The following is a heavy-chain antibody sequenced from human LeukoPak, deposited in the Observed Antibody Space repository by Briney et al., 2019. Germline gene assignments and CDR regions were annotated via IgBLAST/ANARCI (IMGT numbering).Heavy chain of an antibody. CDR3: ASPDYGGNSDYFDY. J-gene: IGHJ4*02. D-gene: IGHD4-23*01. CDR2: INTDGSST. CDR1: GFTFSSYW. V-gene: IGHV3-74*01. Sequence: QSGASLRLSCAASGFTFSSYWMHWVRQAPGKGLVWVSRINTDGSSTSYADSVKGRFTISRDNAKNTLYLQMNSLRAEDTAVYYCASPDYGGNSDYFDYWGQGTLVTVSS.